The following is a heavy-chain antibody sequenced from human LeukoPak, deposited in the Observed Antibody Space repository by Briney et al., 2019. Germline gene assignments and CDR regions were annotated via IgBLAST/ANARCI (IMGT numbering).Heavy chain of an antibody. CDR2: INHSGST. Sequence: SETLSLTCAVYGGSFGGYYWSWIRQPPGKGLEWIGEINHSGSTNYNPSLKSRVTISVDTSKNQFSLKPSSVTAADTAVYYCARGGKGRYCSSTSCPRWAFDIWGQGTMVTVSS. CDR3: ARGGKGRYCSSTSCPRWAFDI. D-gene: IGHD2-2*01. CDR1: GGSFGGYY. V-gene: IGHV4-34*01. J-gene: IGHJ3*02.